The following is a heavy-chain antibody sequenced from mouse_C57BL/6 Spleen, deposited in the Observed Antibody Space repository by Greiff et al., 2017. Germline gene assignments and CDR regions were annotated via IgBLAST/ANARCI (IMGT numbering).Heavy chain of an antibody. CDR3: ARGGYDYDGDAMDY. Sequence: EVHLVESGGGLVKPGGSLKLSCAASGFTFSDYGMHWVRQAPEKGLEWVAYISSGSSTIYYADTVKGRFTISRDNDKNTLFLQMTSLRSEDTAMYYCARGGYDYDGDAMDYWGQGTSVTVSS. V-gene: IGHV5-17*01. D-gene: IGHD2-4*01. J-gene: IGHJ4*01. CDR1: GFTFSDYG. CDR2: ISSGSSTI.